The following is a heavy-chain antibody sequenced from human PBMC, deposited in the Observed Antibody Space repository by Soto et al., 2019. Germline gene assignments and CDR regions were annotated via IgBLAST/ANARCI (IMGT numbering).Heavy chain of an antibody. CDR2: ISYDGSNK. CDR1: GFTFSSYG. V-gene: IGHV3-30*18. CDR3: AKALGGSSELDY. J-gene: IGHJ4*02. D-gene: IGHD6-13*01. Sequence: GGSLRLSCAASGFTFSSYGMHWVRQAPGKGLEWVAVISYDGSNKYYADSVKGRFTISRDNSKNTLYLQMNSLRAEDTAVYYCAKALGGSSELDYWGQGTLVTVSS.